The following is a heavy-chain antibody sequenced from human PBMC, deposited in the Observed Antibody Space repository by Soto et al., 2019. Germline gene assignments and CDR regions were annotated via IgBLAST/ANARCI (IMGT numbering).Heavy chain of an antibody. CDR1: GYSISSGYF. D-gene: IGHD1-26*01. CDR2: IHHSGRA. CDR3: ARDWRDSVTYHVFDI. V-gene: IGHV4-38-2*02. J-gene: IGHJ3*02. Sequence: PSETLSLTCVVSGYSISSGYFWGWIRQPPGKGLEWIGSIHHSGRAYYNQSLKSRVTISVDTSKKQFSLKLTSVTAADTAVYYCARDWRDSVTYHVFDIWGRGTMVTVSS.